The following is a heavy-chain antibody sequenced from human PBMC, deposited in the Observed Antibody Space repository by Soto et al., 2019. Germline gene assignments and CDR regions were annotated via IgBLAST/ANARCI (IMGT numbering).Heavy chain of an antibody. CDR2: IIPILGIA. CDR1: GGTFSSYT. J-gene: IGHJ6*03. V-gene: IGHV1-69*02. CDR3: ACRYYDFWSCYYTGGEIPPYYCDYMDV. Sequence: QVQLVQSGAEVKKPGSSVKVSCKASGGTFSSYTISWVRQAPGQGLEWMGRIIPILGIANYAQKFQGRGTITADKTTSTANRELRSLTCDDTAVYYCACRYYDFWSCYYTGGEIPPYYCDYMDVWGKGTTVTGSS. D-gene: IGHD3-3*01.